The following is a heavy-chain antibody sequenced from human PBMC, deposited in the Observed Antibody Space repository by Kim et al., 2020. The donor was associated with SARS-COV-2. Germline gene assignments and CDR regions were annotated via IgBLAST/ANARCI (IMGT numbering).Heavy chain of an antibody. V-gene: IGHV3-30*02. J-gene: IGHJ6*02. Sequence: NGRITISRDNVQNSLYMQMNSLRPEDTAVYYCAKSGTTMVRLLYSYGMDVWGQGTTVTVSS. D-gene: IGHD3-10*01. CDR3: AKSGTTMVRLLYSYGMDV.